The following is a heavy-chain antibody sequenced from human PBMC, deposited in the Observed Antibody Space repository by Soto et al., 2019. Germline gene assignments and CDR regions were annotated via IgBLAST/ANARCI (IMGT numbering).Heavy chain of an antibody. CDR1: GGSFSGYY. J-gene: IGHJ4*02. D-gene: IGHD4-17*01. V-gene: IGHV4-34*01. CDR2: INHSGST. CDR3: ARGLTSGDYGDFSPLDY. Sequence: SETLSLTCAVYGGSFSGYYWSWIRQPPGKGLEWIGEINHSGSTNYNPSLKSRVTISVDTSKNQFSLKLSSVTAADTAVYYCARGLTSGDYGDFSPLDYWGQGTLVTVSS.